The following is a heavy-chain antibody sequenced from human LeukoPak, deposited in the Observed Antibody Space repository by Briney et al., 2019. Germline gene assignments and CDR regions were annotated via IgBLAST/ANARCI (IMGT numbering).Heavy chain of an antibody. CDR2: IYYSGST. D-gene: IGHD2-2*01. CDR3: ARQGDIVVVPAAYTEHWFDP. V-gene: IGHV4-39*01. J-gene: IGHJ5*02. Sequence: PSETLSLTCTVSGGSISSSSYYWGWIRQPPGKGLEWIGSIYYSGSTYYNPSLKSRVTISVDTSKNQFSLKLSSVTAADTAVYYCARQGDIVVVPAAYTEHWFDPWGQGTLVTVSS. CDR1: GGSISSSSYY.